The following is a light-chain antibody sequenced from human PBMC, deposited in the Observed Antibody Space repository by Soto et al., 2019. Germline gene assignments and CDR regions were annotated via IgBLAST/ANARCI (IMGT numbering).Light chain of an antibody. J-gene: IGKJ1*01. CDR3: QQYDKDSWT. Sequence: DIQMTQSPSTLSASVGDRVIITCRASQSISSWLAWYQQKPGKAPNLLIYKASTLKSWDPSWFSGSGSGTEFTLTIGSLQPDDFATYYCQQYDKDSWTFGQGTKVEIK. V-gene: IGKV1-5*03. CDR2: KAS. CDR1: QSISSW.